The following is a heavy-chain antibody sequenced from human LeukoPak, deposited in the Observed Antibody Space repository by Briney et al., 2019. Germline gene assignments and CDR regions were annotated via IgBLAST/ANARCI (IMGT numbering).Heavy chain of an antibody. CDR1: GGTFSSYA. Sequence: SVKVSCKASGGTFSSYAISWVRQAPGQGLEWMGGIIPIFGTANYAQKFQGRVTITADESTSTAYMELRSLRSDDTAVYYCARGGDYGENFDYWGQGTLVTVSS. V-gene: IGHV1-69*01. CDR2: IIPIFGTA. CDR3: ARGGDYGENFDY. D-gene: IGHD4-17*01. J-gene: IGHJ4*02.